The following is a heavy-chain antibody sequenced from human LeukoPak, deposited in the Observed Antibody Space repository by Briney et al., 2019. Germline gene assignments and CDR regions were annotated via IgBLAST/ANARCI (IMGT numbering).Heavy chain of an antibody. CDR1: GFTFDDYV. D-gene: IGHD3-10*02. V-gene: IGHV3-48*03. Sequence: PGGSLRLSCVASGFTFDDYVMNWVRQAPGKGLEWVSYISSSGSTIYYADSVKGRFTISRDNAKNSLYLQMNSLRAEDTAVYYCAELGITMIGGVWGKGTTVTISS. CDR2: ISSSGSTI. CDR3: AELGITMIGGV. J-gene: IGHJ6*04.